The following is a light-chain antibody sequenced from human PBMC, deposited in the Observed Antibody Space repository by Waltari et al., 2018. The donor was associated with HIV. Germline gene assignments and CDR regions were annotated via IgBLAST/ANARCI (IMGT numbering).Light chain of an antibody. V-gene: IGKV3-15*01. CDR2: GAS. CDR1: ESVNSD. CDR3: QQYNNWPPAWT. Sequence: EIVMTQSPVTLSASPGERVTLSCRASESVNSDLAWYQQKPGQAPRLIIHGASTRATGIPPRFSGSGSETQFTLTISSLQSEDCAVYYCQQYNNWPPAWTFGRGTRVEI. J-gene: IGKJ1*01.